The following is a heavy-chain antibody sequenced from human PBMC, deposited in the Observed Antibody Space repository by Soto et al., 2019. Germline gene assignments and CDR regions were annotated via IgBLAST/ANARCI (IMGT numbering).Heavy chain of an antibody. J-gene: IGHJ5*02. D-gene: IGHD3-10*01. V-gene: IGHV1-69*08. CDR2: IIPILGIA. CDR3: ARDPYYGSGSTGWFDP. CDR1: GGTFSSYT. Sequence: QVQLVQSGAEVKKPGSSVKVSCKASGGTFSSYTISWVRQAPGQGLEWMGRIIPILGIANYAQKLQGRVTITADKSTSTAYMELSSLRSEDTAVYYCARDPYYGSGSTGWFDPWGQGTLVTVSS.